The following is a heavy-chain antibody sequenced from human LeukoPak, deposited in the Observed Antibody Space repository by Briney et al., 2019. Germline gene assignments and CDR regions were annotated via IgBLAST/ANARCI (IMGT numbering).Heavy chain of an antibody. Sequence: ASVTDSCKASGYTLTSYGISWVRPAPGQGREWMGWISAYNGNTNYAQKLQGRVTMTTATSTSTAYMELRSLRSDDTAVYYCARDIAQQLFPYYYYGMDVWGQGTTVTVSS. V-gene: IGHV1-18*01. CDR2: ISAYNGNT. CDR3: ARDIAQQLFPYYYYGMDV. CDR1: GYTLTSYG. J-gene: IGHJ6*02. D-gene: IGHD6-13*01.